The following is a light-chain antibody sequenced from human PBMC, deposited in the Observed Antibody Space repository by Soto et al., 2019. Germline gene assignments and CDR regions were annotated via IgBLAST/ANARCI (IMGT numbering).Light chain of an antibody. CDR1: SSDVGAYNY. V-gene: IGLV2-14*01. CDR2: EVS. Sequence: QSVLTQPASVSGPPGQSITISCTGTSSDVGAYNYVSWYQQHPGKAPKLMIYEVSNRPSGVSNRFSGSKSGNTASLTISGLQAEDEADYYCSSYISRSTLVFGTGTKGTVL. CDR3: SSYISRSTLV. J-gene: IGLJ1*01.